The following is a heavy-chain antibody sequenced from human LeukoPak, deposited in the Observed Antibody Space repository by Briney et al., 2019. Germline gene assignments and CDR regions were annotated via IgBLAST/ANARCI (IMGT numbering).Heavy chain of an antibody. CDR2: INPNNGGT. Sequence: EASVKGSCKASGYTFTGNHLHWVRQAPGQGLEWMGWINPNNGGTSFAQNFQGRVTLTRDTSISTAYMELSTLRSDDTAVYYCAGGAGPKAFDVWGQGTMVTVST. CDR3: AGGAGPKAFDV. V-gene: IGHV1-2*02. J-gene: IGHJ3*01. CDR1: GYTFTGNH.